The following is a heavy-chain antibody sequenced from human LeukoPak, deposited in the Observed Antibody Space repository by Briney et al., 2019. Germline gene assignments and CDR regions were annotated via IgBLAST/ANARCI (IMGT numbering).Heavy chain of an antibody. V-gene: IGHV1-69*04. CDR3: ARDPQYSSSWYVG. Sequence: ASVKVSFKASGGTFISYASSWVRQAPGQGLEWMGRIIPILGIANYAQKFQGRVTITADKSTSTAYMELSSLRSEDPAVYYCARDPQYSSSWYVGWGQGTLVTVSS. CDR2: IIPILGIA. D-gene: IGHD6-13*01. CDR1: GGTFISYA. J-gene: IGHJ4*02.